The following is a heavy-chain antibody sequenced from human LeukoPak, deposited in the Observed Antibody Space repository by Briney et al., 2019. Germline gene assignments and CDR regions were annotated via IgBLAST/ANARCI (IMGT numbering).Heavy chain of an antibody. CDR2: IWYDGSKK. CDR1: GFTFGGFG. D-gene: IGHD3-10*01. J-gene: IGHJ4*02. Sequence: PGGSLRLSCAASGFTFGGFGMHWVRQAPGKGLEWVAVIWYDGSKKYYEDSVKGQFTISRDNSKNTLYLQMNSLRVEDTAIYYCVRGSFGVDYWGQGTLVTVSS. CDR3: VRGSFGVDY. V-gene: IGHV3-33*01.